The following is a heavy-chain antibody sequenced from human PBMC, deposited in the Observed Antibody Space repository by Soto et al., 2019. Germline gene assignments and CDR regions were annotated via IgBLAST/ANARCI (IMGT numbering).Heavy chain of an antibody. CDR1: GYTFTSYA. V-gene: IGHV1-3*01. D-gene: IGHD2-15*01. CDR2: YNAGNGNT. J-gene: IGHJ4*02. Sequence: QVQLVQSGAEVKKPGASVKVSCKASGYTFTSYALHWVRQAPGQRLEWRGWYNAGNGNTKYSHKFQVRVTITRETSASTAYMELSSLRSEDTAVYYCAREPSVAHQKSLGYWGKGTLDTVAS. CDR3: AREPSVAHQKSLGY.